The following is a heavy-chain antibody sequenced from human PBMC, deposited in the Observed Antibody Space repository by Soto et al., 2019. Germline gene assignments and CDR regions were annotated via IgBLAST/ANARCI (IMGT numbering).Heavy chain of an antibody. CDR2: IYYSGST. D-gene: IGHD3-10*01. Sequence: SETLSLTYTVSGASISSGDYYWSWIRQPPGKGLEWIGYIYYSGSTNYNPSLKSRVTISVDTSKNQFSLKLNSVSAADTAVYYCARRWGGTFDFWGRGTMVTVSS. CDR3: ARRWGGTFDF. V-gene: IGHV4-30-4*01. J-gene: IGHJ3*01. CDR1: GASISSGDYY.